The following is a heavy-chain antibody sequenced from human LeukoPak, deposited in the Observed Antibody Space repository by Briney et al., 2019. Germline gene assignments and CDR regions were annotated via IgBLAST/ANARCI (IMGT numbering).Heavy chain of an antibody. Sequence: ASVTVSCKAFGFIFTTSAVQWVRQARGQRLEWIGWIVVGSGNTNYAQKFQERVTITRDMSTSTAYMELSSLRSEDTAVYYCASIADKQRLGYYYGMDVWGQGTTVTVSS. D-gene: IGHD6-25*01. CDR1: GFIFTTSA. CDR3: ASIADKQRLGYYYGMDV. V-gene: IGHV1-58*01. J-gene: IGHJ6*02. CDR2: IVVGSGNT.